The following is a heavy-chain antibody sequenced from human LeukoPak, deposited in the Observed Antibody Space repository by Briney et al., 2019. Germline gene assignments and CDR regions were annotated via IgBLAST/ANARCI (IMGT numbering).Heavy chain of an antibody. D-gene: IGHD6-19*01. CDR3: VRRGDASSGWGDHDY. CDR2: IGGSGDKT. J-gene: IGHJ4*02. V-gene: IGHV3-23*01. CDR1: GFTFNRNA. Sequence: GGSLRLSCAASGFTFNRNAISWVRQAPGKGLEWVSTIGGSGDKTFYADSVKGRFTISRDNSKNMLRLQMSGLTGEDTALYYCVRRGDASSGWGDHDYWGQGALVTVSS.